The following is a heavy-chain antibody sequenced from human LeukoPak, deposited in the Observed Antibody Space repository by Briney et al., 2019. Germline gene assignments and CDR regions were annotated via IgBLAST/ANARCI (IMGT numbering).Heavy chain of an antibody. D-gene: IGHD2-2*01. CDR1: GFTFSNAW. CDR2: IKSKTDGGTT. Sequence: GGSLRLSCAASGFTFSNAWMSWVRQAPGKGLEWVGRIKSKTDGGTTDYAAPVKGRFTISRDESKNTLYLQMNSLKTEDTAVYYCTAGTPPGYCSSTSCYRGDAFDIWGQGTMVTVSS. J-gene: IGHJ3*02. CDR3: TAGTPPGYCSSTSCYRGDAFDI. V-gene: IGHV3-15*01.